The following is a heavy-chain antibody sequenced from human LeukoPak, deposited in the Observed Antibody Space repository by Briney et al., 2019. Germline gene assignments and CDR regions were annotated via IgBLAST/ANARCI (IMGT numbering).Heavy chain of an antibody. CDR1: GYTFTRYY. V-gene: IGHV1-2*02. CDR3: ARDSLDTVVVPAAYREGAFDI. J-gene: IGHJ3*02. Sequence: ASVKVPCKASGYTFTRYYMHWVRQAPGQGLAWMGWINPNSGGTNYAQKFQGRVTMTRHTSISTAYMELSRLRSDDTAVYYCARDSLDTVVVPAAYREGAFDIWGQGTMVTVSS. CDR2: INPNSGGT. D-gene: IGHD2-2*01.